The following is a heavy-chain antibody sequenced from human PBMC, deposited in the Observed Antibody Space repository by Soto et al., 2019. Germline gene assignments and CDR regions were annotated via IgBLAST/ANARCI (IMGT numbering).Heavy chain of an antibody. CDR2: MYYSGST. CDR3: ARPGGSGWFYFDS. D-gene: IGHD6-13*01. V-gene: IGHV4-39*02. CDR1: GGSISTNNYY. Sequence: SETLSLTCSVSGGSISTNNYYWGWIRQPPRKGLEWIGSMYYSGSTYYNPSLKSRVTISVDTSKNHFSLKLTSVTAADTAVYYCARPGGSGWFYFDSWGQGSQVTVSS. J-gene: IGHJ4*02.